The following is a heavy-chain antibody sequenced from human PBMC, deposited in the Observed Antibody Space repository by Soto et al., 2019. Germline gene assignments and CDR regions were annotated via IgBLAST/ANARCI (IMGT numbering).Heavy chain of an antibody. D-gene: IGHD3-10*01. CDR3: ATXXRGXDLDX. Sequence: PSETLSLTCTVSGGSINNYYWNWIRQPPGKGLEWIGSIHYSGSTNYKPSLKSRVTISVDTSKNQFSLKLNSVTAADTAVYYCATXXRGXDLDXWGQGTLVTVSS. CDR2: IHYSGST. CDR1: GGSINNYY. J-gene: IGHJ4*02. V-gene: IGHV4-59*01.